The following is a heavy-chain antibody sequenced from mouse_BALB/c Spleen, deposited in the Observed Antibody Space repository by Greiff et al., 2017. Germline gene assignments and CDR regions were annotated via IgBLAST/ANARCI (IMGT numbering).Heavy chain of an antibody. D-gene: IGHD2-1*01. V-gene: IGHV5-9-4*01. CDR2: ISSGGSYT. Sequence: EVQLVESGGGLVKPGGSLKLSCAASGFTFSSYAMSWVRQSPEKRLEWVAEISSGGSYTYYPDTVTGRFTISRDNAKNTLYLEMSSLRSEDTAMYYCARRGGNYGGAMDYWGQGTSVTVSS. J-gene: IGHJ4*01. CDR1: GFTFSSYA. CDR3: ARRGGNYGGAMDY.